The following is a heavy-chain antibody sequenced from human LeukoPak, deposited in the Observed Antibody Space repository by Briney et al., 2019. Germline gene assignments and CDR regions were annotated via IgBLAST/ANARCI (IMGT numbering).Heavy chain of an antibody. CDR1: GFTFSSHL. V-gene: IGHV3-7*01. CDR3: AKGRGYKTGNWFDP. D-gene: IGHD5-12*01. Sequence: GGALRLSCEGSGFTFSSHLMSWVRQAPGRGLEWVASIKEDGSEKHYVDSVEGRFTISRDNANNSLFLQMNRLRAEDTAVYYCAKGRGYKTGNWFDPWGQGTLVTVSS. CDR2: IKEDGSEK. J-gene: IGHJ5*02.